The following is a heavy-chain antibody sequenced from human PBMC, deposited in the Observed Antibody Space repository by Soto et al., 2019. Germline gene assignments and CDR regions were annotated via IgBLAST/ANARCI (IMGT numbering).Heavy chain of an antibody. CDR2: IYYSGST. J-gene: IGHJ6*02. D-gene: IGHD6-6*01. Sequence: SETLSLTCTVSGGSISSYYWSWIRQPPGKGLEWIGYIYYSGSTNYNPSLKSRVAISVDTSKNQFSLKLSSVTAADTAVYYCARGASSSGYGMDVWGQGTTVTVSS. V-gene: IGHV4-59*01. CDR3: ARGASSSGYGMDV. CDR1: GGSISSYY.